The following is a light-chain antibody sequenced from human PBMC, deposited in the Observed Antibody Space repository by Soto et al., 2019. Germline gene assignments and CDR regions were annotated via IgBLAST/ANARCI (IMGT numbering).Light chain of an antibody. CDR1: SSDIGGYNS. V-gene: IGLV2-14*01. CDR3: SSYTSSVAHV. CDR2: EVS. J-gene: IGLJ1*01. Sequence: QPLLTQPASVSGSPGQSITISCTGTSSDIGGYNSVSWYQQHPGKAPKLMIYEVSNRPSGISNRFSSSKSGNTASLTISGLQAEDEADYYCSSYTSSVAHVFGTGTKLTVL.